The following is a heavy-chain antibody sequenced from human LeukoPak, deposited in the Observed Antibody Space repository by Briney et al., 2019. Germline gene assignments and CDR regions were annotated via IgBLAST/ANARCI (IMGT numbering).Heavy chain of an antibody. D-gene: IGHD6-13*01. Sequence: ASVKVPCKASGYTFTSYGISWVRQAPGQGLEWMVWISAYNGNTNYAQKLQGRVTMTTDTSTSTAYMELRSLRSDDTAVYYCARGAAAAPHGPHDYWGQGTLVTVSS. J-gene: IGHJ4*02. CDR2: ISAYNGNT. CDR3: ARGAAAAPHGPHDY. CDR1: GYTFTSYG. V-gene: IGHV1-18*01.